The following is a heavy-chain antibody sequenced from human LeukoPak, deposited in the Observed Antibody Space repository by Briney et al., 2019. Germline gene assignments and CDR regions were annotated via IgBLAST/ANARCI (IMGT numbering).Heavy chain of an antibody. D-gene: IGHD2-2*01. CDR1: GYTFTSYG. CDR3: ARARYCSSTSCYWFDY. V-gene: IGHV1-18*01. Sequence: ASVKVSCKASGYTFTSYGISWVRQAPGQGLEWMGWISAYNGNTNYAQKLQGRVTMTTDTSTSTAYMELRSLRSDDTAVYYCARARYCSSTSCYWFDYWGQGTLVTVSS. J-gene: IGHJ4*02. CDR2: ISAYNGNT.